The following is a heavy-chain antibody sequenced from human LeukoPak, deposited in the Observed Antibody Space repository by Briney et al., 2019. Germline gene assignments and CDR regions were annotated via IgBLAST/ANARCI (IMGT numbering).Heavy chain of an antibody. D-gene: IGHD3-22*01. CDR1: GFTFSSYS. V-gene: IGHV3-21*01. J-gene: IGHJ3*02. Sequence: GGSLRLSCAASGFTFSSYSMNWVRQAPGKGLEWVSSISSSSSYIYYADSVKGRFTISRDNAKNSLYLQMNSLRAEDTAVYYCALSDYYDSSGYYPPNAFDIWGQGAIVTVSS. CDR2: ISSSSSYI. CDR3: ALSDYYDSSGYYPPNAFDI.